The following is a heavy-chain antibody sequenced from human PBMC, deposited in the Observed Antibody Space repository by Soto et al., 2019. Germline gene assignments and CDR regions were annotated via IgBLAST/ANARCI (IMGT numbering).Heavy chain of an antibody. D-gene: IGHD2-15*01. Sequence: EVQLVESGRGLVKPGGSLRLSCAASGFTFSNAWMTWVRQAPGKGLEWVGRIKSKTDGGTEDYAAPVKGRFTISRDDSKNTLYLQMNSLKTEDTGVYYCGAVDIYCCDGNCSEFDYGGQGTLVTVSA. CDR3: GAVDIYCCDGNCSEFDY. CDR1: GFTFSNAW. J-gene: IGHJ4*02. CDR2: IKSKTDGGTE. V-gene: IGHV3-15*01.